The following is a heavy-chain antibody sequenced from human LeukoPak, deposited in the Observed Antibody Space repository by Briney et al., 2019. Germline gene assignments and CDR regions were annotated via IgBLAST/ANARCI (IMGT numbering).Heavy chain of an antibody. CDR3: AREDRHMNWFDP. CDR1: GYTFTSYG. J-gene: IGHJ5*02. V-gene: IGHV1-18*01. CDR2: ISAYYGNT. Sequence: GASVKVSCKASGYTFTSYGISWVRQAPGQGLEWMGWISAYYGNTNYVQRLQGRVTMTTDTSTSTAYMELGSLRSDDTAVYYCAREDRHMNWFDPWGQGTLVTVSS.